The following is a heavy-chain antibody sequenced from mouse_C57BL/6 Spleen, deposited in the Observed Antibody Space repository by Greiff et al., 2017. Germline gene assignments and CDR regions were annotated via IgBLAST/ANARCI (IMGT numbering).Heavy chain of an antibody. D-gene: IGHD2-4*01. Sequence: QVQLQQPGTELVKPGASVKLSCKASGYTFTSYWMHWVKQRPGQGLEWIGNINPSNGGTNYNEKFESKATLTVDKSSSTAYMQLSSLTSEDSAVYYCAREGLYDYVYWYFDVWGTGTTVTVSS. CDR1: GYTFTSYW. CDR3: AREGLYDYVYWYFDV. V-gene: IGHV1-53*01. J-gene: IGHJ1*03. CDR2: INPSNGGT.